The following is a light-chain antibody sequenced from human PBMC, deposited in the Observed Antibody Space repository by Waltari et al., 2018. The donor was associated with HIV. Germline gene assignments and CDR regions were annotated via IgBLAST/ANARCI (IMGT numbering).Light chain of an antibody. V-gene: IGLV1-51*01. CDR1: SSNIGNNY. Sequence: QSVLTQPSSVSAAPGQKVTISCSGSSSNIGNNYVSWYQNPPGTAPKLLIYDNDKRPSGMPDRFSGATAGTSATLGITGLQTGDEADYYGGTWDSLSAGGVFGGGTKLTVL. J-gene: IGLJ3*02. CDR3: GTWDSLSAGGV. CDR2: DND.